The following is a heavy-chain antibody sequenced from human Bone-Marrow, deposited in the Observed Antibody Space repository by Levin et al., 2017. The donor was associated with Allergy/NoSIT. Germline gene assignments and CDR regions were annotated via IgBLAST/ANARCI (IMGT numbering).Heavy chain of an antibody. Sequence: GESLKISCTASGFTFGDYAMSWFRQAPGKGLEWVGFIRSKAYGGTTEYAASVKGRFTISRDDSKSIAYLQMNSLKTEDTAVYYCTRDRPSIAVAGTHFDYWGQGTLVTVSS. CDR3: TRDRPSIAVAGTHFDY. J-gene: IGHJ4*02. CDR2: IRSKAYGGTT. D-gene: IGHD6-19*01. V-gene: IGHV3-49*03. CDR1: GFTFGDYA.